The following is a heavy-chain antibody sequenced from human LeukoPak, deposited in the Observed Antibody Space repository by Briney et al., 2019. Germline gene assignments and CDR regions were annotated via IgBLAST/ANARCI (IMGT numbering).Heavy chain of an antibody. D-gene: IGHD2-15*01. CDR1: GFAFSNYA. J-gene: IGHJ4*02. CDR2: IWYDGSSK. CDR3: ARGGTW. V-gene: IGHV3-33*01. Sequence: PWRSLRLSCAASGFAFSNYAMHWVRQAPGKGLEWVAVIWYDGSSKYYADSVKGRFTISRDNFKNTLYLEMNSLRAEDTAVYYCARGGTWWGQGTLVTVSS.